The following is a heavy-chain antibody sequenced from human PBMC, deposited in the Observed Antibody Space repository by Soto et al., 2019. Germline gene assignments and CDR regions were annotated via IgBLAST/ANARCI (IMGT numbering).Heavy chain of an antibody. CDR3: ARIRPTTVTMYYFDY. D-gene: IGHD4-17*01. V-gene: IGHV3-7*01. CDR1: GFTFSSYW. J-gene: IGHJ4*02. CDR2: IKQDGSEK. Sequence: GGSLRLSCAASGFTFSSYWMSWVRQGPGKGLEWVANIKQDGSEKYYVDSVKGRFTISRDNAKNSLYLQMNSLRAEDTAVYYCARIRPTTVTMYYFDYWGQGTLVTVSS.